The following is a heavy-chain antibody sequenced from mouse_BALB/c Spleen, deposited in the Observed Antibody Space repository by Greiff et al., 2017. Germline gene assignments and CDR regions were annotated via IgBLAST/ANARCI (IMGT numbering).Heavy chain of an antibody. V-gene: IGHV5-6-2*01. CDR3: ARLLFDY. J-gene: IGHJ2*01. CDR1: GFTFSSYY. CDR2: INSNGGST. Sequence: EVQRVESGGGLVKPGGSLKLSCAASGFTFSSYYMSWVRQTPEKRLELVAAINSNGGSTYYPDTVKGRFTISRDNAKNTLYLQMSSLKSEDTALYYCARLLFDYWGQGTTLTVSS.